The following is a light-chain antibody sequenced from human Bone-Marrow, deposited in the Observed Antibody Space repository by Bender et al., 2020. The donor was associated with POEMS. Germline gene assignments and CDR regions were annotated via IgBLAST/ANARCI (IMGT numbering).Light chain of an antibody. J-gene: IGLJ3*02. CDR2: DDS. CDR1: NIGGKS. CDR3: QVWDSSGDQPAWV. Sequence: SYGLTQPPSVSVAPGQTASISCGGNNIGGKSVQWYQQKSSQAPVLVVYDDSDRPSGIPDRFSGSNSGNTATLTISRVEAGDEADYYCQVWDSSGDQPAWVFGGGTKLTVL. V-gene: IGLV3-21*02.